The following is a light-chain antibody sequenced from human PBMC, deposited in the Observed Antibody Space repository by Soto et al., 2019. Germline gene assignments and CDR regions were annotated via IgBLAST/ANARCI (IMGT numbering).Light chain of an antibody. V-gene: IGKV3-20*01. CDR3: QPYGSSGT. CDR1: QSVSNNY. J-gene: IGKJ1*01. CDR2: GAS. Sequence: ESVLTVSPGTLSLSPGERVTLSCRASQSVSNNYLAWYQQKPGQAPRLLIYGASNRATGIPDRFSGSGSGTDFTLTISRLEPEDFAVYYCQPYGSSGTFGQGTKVDIK.